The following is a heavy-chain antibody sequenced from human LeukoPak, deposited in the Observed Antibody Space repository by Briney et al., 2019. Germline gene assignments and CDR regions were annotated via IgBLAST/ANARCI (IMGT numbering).Heavy chain of an antibody. CDR3: ARLYYYDSSGHATDY. J-gene: IGHJ4*02. D-gene: IGHD3-22*01. V-gene: IGHV4-34*01. Sequence: PSETLSLTCTVSGGSISSYYWSWIRQPPGKGLEWIGEINHSGSTNYNPSLKSRVTISVDTSKNQFSLKLSSVTAADAAVYYCARLYYYDSSGHATDYWGQGTLVTVSS. CDR2: INHSGST. CDR1: GGSISSYY.